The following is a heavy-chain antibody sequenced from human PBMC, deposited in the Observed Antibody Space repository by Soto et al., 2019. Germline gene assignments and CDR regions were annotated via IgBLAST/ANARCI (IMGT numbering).Heavy chain of an antibody. CDR3: ARDRERYPLLHYFYGMDV. Sequence: GGSLRLSCAASGFTFSSYAMHWVRQAPGKGLEWVAVISYDGSNKYYADSVKGRFTISRDNSKNTLYLQMNSLRAEDTAVYYCARDRERYPLLHYFYGMDVWGQGTTVTVSS. V-gene: IGHV3-30-3*01. D-gene: IGHD2-2*01. J-gene: IGHJ6*02. CDR1: GFTFSSYA. CDR2: ISYDGSNK.